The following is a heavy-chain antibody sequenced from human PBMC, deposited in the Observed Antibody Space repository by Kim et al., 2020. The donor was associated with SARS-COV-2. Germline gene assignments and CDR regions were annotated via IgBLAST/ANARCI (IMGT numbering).Heavy chain of an antibody. CDR1: GYTFTGYD. CDR3: ARGRGTTVTPLDY. J-gene: IGHJ4*02. V-gene: IGHV1-8*01. Sequence: ASVKVSCKASGYTFTGYDIQWVRQATGQGLEWMGWMNPNSGNTGYAQKFRGRVTMTRDTFISTVYMELSGLRPEDTAVYYCARGRGTTVTPLDYWGQGT. D-gene: IGHD4-17*01. CDR2: MNPNSGNT.